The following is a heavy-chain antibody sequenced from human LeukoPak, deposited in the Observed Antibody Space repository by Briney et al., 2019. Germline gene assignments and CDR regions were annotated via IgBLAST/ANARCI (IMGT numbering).Heavy chain of an antibody. V-gene: IGHV3-23*01. CDR1: GFSFSDYA. D-gene: IGHD2-8*01. CDR3: AKDSWPRNGIYDPFDI. J-gene: IGHJ3*02. Sequence: GGSLRLSCAASGFSFSDYAMNWVRQAPGKGLEWVSFVGGDYATYYTDSVKGRFTVSRDNSKNTVSLQMSSLRLGDTAIYYCAKDSWPRNGIYDPFDIWGQGTLVTVSS. CDR2: VGGDYAT.